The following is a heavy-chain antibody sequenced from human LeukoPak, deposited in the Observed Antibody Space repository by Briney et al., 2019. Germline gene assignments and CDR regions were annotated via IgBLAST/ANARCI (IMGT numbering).Heavy chain of an antibody. Sequence: SETLSLTCTDSGGSISSYYWSWIRQPPGKGLEWAGYIYYSGSTTYNPSLKRRVTISLATSKNQFSLKLSSVTAADTAVYYCARLSGREFSIPGIAAAGTTPGGWFDPWGEVTVVTVSS. CDR1: GGSISSYY. J-gene: IGHJ5*02. D-gene: IGHD6-13*01. CDR3: ARLSGREFSIPGIAAAGTTPGGWFDP. V-gene: IGHV4-59*08. CDR2: IYYSGST.